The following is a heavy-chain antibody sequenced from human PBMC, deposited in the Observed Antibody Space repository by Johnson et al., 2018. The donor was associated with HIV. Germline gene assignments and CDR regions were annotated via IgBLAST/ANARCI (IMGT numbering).Heavy chain of an antibody. CDR1: GFTFSSYA. CDR3: AKDWDRWLQPPGDAFDI. CDR2: ISYDGSNK. Sequence: QVQLVESGGGVVQPGRSLRLSCAASGFTFSSYAMHWVRQAPGKGLEWVAVISYDGSNKYYADSVKGRFTISRDNSKNTLYLQMNSLRAEDTAVYYCAKDWDRWLQPPGDAFDIGGQGTMVTVSS. D-gene: IGHD5-24*01. V-gene: IGHV3-30-3*01. J-gene: IGHJ3*02.